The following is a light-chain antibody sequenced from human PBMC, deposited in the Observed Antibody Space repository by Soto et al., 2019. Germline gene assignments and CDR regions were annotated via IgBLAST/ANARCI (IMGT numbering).Light chain of an antibody. CDR1: QSVLYSSNNKNY. J-gene: IGKJ2*01. CDR3: QQSESTPPT. CDR2: WAS. V-gene: IGKV4-1*01. Sequence: DIVMTQSPDSLAVSLGERATINCKSSQSVLYSSNNKNYLAWYQQRPGQPPKLLIYWASTRESGVPDRFSGSGSGTDFPLTITSLQAEDVAVYYCQQSESTPPTFGHGTKLEIK.